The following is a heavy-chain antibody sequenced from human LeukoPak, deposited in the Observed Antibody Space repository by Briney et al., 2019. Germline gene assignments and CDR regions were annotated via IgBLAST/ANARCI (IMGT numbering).Heavy chain of an antibody. CDR2: ISAYNGNT. V-gene: IGHV1-18*01. CDR1: GYTFTSYG. CDR3: ARAEEYSSSSSLDY. J-gene: IGHJ4*02. Sequence: ASVKVSCKASGYTFTSYGISWVRQAPGQGLEWMGWISAYNGNTNYAQKLQGRVTMTTDTSTSTAYMELRSLRSDDTAVYYCARAEEYSSSSSLDYWGQGTLVTVSS. D-gene: IGHD6-6*01.